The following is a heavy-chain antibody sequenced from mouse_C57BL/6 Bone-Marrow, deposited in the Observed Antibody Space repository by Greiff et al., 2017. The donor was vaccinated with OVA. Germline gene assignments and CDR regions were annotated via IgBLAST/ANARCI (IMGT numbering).Heavy chain of an antibody. CDR2: IDPETGGT. J-gene: IGHJ4*01. CDR3: TSSYDGYYPYYAMDD. CDR1: GYTFTDYE. D-gene: IGHD2-3*01. Sequence: QVQLQQSGAELVRPGASVTLSCKASGYTFTDYEMHWVKQTPVHGLEWIGAIDPETGGTAYNQKFKGKAILTADKSSSTAYMELRSLTSEDSAVYYCTSSYDGYYPYYAMDDWGQGTSVTVAS. V-gene: IGHV1-15*01.